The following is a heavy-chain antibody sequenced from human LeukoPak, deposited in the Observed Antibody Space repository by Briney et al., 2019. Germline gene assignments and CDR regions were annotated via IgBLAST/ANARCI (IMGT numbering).Heavy chain of an antibody. CDR2: VTWNGGRT. CDR1: GFIFDDYG. Sequence: PGGSLRLSCAASGFIFDDYGMSWVRQAPGKVLEWVSGVTWNGGRTGYADSVKGRFTISRDSAKKSLYLQMNSPRAEDTALYYCARDPTEGFEELLSPPDYWGQGTLVTVSS. D-gene: IGHD3-10*01. J-gene: IGHJ4*02. V-gene: IGHV3-20*04. CDR3: ARDPTEGFEELLSPPDY.